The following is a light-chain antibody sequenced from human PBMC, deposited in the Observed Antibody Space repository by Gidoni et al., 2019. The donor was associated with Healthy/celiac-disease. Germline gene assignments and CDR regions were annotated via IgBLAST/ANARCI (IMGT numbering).Light chain of an antibody. J-gene: IGKJ4*01. CDR1: QSVLYSSNNKHY. Sequence: DIVMHQYPDSLAVSLGERATIHCNTSQSVLYSSNNKHYLAWYQQKPGQPPKLLISWASTRESGVPDRCSGSGSGTDFTLTISSLQAEDVAVYYCQQYYSNPPNTFGGGTKVEIK. CDR2: WAS. CDR3: QQYYSNPPNT. V-gene: IGKV4-1*01.